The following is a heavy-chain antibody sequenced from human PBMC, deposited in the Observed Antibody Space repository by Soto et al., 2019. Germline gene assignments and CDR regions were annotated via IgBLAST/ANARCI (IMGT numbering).Heavy chain of an antibody. J-gene: IGHJ4*02. CDR2: ISGSGGST. V-gene: IGHV3-23*01. Sequence: VGSLRLSCASSVCTFSSYAMSCVRQAPGKWLEWVSAISGSGGSTYYADSVKGRFTISRDNSKNTLYLQMNSLRAEDTAVYYCAKIAEDGYFEYWGQGTLVIGS. CDR1: VCTFSSYA. D-gene: IGHD6-13*01. CDR3: AKIAEDGYFEY.